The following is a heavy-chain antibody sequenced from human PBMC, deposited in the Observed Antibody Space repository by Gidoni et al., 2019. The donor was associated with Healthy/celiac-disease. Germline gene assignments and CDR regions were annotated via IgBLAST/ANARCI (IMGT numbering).Heavy chain of an antibody. V-gene: IGHV3-66*02. D-gene: IGHD1-1*01. CDR3: ARAER. CDR2: IYSGGST. J-gene: IGHJ4*02. Sequence: TGKGLEWVSVIYSGGSTYYADSVKGRFTISRDNSKNTLYLQMNSLRAEDTAVYYCARAERWGQGTLVTVSS.